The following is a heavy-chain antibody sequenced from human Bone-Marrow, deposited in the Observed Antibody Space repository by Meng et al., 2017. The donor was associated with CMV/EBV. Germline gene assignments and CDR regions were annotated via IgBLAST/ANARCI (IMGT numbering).Heavy chain of an antibody. Sequence: SVKVSCKASGFTFTSSAVQWVRQARGQRLERIGWIVVGSGNTNYAQKFQERVTITRDMSTSTAYMELSSLRSEDTAVYYCAATVVPAANFAVDIWGQGTMVTV. CDR3: AATVVPAANFAVDI. J-gene: IGHJ3*02. CDR2: IVVGSGNT. CDR1: GFTFTSSA. V-gene: IGHV1-58*01. D-gene: IGHD2-2*01.